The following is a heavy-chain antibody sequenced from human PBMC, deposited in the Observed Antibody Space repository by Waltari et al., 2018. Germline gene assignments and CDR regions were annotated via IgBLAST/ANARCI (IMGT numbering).Heavy chain of an antibody. D-gene: IGHD3-22*01. CDR1: GVTFSSYA. CDR3: ARDTGYYYDSSGYYNAFDI. CDR2: IIPIFGTA. Sequence: QVQLVQSGAEVKKPGSSVKVSCKASGVTFSSYAISWVRQAPGPGLEWMGRIIPIFGTANYAQKFQGRVTITADKSTSTAYMELSSLRSEDTAVYYCARDTGYYYDSSGYYNAFDIWGQGTMVTVSS. J-gene: IGHJ3*02. V-gene: IGHV1-69*13.